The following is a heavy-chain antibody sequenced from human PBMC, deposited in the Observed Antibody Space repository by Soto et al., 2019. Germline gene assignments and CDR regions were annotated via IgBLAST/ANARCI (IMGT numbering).Heavy chain of an antibody. CDR3: TRDIVLMVYAINYYYYGMDV. V-gene: IGHV3-49*03. CDR1: GFTFVDYA. J-gene: IGHJ6*01. D-gene: IGHD2-8*01. CDR2: IRSKAYGGTT. Sequence: SLRLPWTASGFTFVDYAMSWFRQAPGKGLEWVGFIRSKAYGGTTEYAASVKGRFTISRDDSKSIAYLQMNSLKTEDTAVYYCTRDIVLMVYAINYYYYGMDVWGQGITVTVSS.